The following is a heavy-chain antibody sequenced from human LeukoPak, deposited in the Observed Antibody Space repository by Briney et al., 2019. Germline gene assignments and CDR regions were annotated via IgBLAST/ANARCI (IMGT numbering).Heavy chain of an antibody. V-gene: IGHV1-18*01. D-gene: IGHD2-15*01. CDR3: ARVITPGYFLH. Sequence: GESLKISCKGSGYSFTIYDISWVRQAPGQGLEWMGWISPYNGNTNYAQKLQDRVTMTTDTSTSTAYMELRSLRSDDTAVYYCARVITPGYFLHWGQGTLVTVSS. CDR2: ISPYNGNT. CDR1: GYSFTIYD. J-gene: IGHJ1*01.